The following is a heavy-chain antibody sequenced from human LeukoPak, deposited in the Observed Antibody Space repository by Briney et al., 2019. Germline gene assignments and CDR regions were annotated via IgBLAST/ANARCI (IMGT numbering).Heavy chain of an antibody. CDR3: ARDVSHSGSRDAWWFDP. Sequence: ASVKVSCKASGYTFTGYYMHWVRQAPGQGLEWMGIINPSGGSTSYAQKFQGRVTMTRDVSTNTFYMELSSLRFEDTAVYYCARDVSHSGSRDAWWFDPWGQGTLVTVSS. J-gene: IGHJ5*02. CDR2: INPSGGST. V-gene: IGHV1-46*01. CDR1: GYTFTGYY. D-gene: IGHD6-13*01.